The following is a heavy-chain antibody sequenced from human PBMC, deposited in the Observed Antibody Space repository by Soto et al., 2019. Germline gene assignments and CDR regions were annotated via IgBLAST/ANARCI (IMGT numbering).Heavy chain of an antibody. Sequence: PGGSLRLSWAASGFTFSSHGMHWVRQAPGKGLEWVAVIWYDGSNKYYADSVKGRFTISRDNSKNTLYLQMNSLRAEDTAVYYCARGADIVVVVAAGDDAFDIWGQGTMVTVSS. V-gene: IGHV3-33*01. CDR3: ARGADIVVVVAAGDDAFDI. CDR1: GFTFSSHG. J-gene: IGHJ3*02. CDR2: IWYDGSNK. D-gene: IGHD2-15*01.